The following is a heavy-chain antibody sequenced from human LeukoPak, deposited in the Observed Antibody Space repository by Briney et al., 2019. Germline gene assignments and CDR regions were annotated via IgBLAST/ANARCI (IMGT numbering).Heavy chain of an antibody. CDR1: GGTFSRYA. Sequence: SVKVSCKASGGTFSRYAISWVRQAPGQGLEWMGGIIPIFGTANYAQKFQGRVTITADESTSTAYMELSSLRSEDTAVYYCARALTTVTLYDAFDIWGQGTMVTVSS. CDR3: ARALTTVTLYDAFDI. V-gene: IGHV1-69*13. CDR2: IIPIFGTA. D-gene: IGHD4-17*01. J-gene: IGHJ3*02.